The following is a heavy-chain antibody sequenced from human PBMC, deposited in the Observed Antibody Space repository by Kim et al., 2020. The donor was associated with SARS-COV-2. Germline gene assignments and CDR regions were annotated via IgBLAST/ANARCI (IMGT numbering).Heavy chain of an antibody. Sequence: ASVKVSCKVSGYTLTELSMHWVRQAPGKGLEWMGGFDPQDGETIYAQKFQGRVTMTEDTSSDTAYMDLTSLTSEDTAVYYCATDLTFCGGDCYSRWGQGTLVTVSS. J-gene: IGHJ4*02. CDR3: ATDLTFCGGDCYSR. V-gene: IGHV1-24*01. CDR2: FDPQDGET. CDR1: GYTLTELS. D-gene: IGHD2-21*02.